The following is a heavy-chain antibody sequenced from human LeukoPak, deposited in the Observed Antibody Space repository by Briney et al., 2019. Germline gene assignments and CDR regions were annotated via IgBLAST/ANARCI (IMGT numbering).Heavy chain of an antibody. V-gene: IGHV5-51*01. CDR2: IYPGDSDT. J-gene: IGHJ3*02. D-gene: IGHD3-22*01. CDR3: ARPTYYYDMWAFDI. CDR1: GYSFTSYW. Sequence: AESLKISCKGSGYSFTSYWIGCLRQMPGQGLEWMGIIYPGDSDTRYSPSFQGHVTISADKSISTAYLQWSSLKASDTAMYYCARPTYYYDMWAFDIWGQGTMVTVSS.